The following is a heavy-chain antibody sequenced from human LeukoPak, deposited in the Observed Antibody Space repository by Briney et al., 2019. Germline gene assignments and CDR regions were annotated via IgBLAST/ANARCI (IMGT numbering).Heavy chain of an antibody. CDR3: ARVRFITARWLLDY. CDR2: INPNSGGT. Sequence: ASVKASCKASGYTFTGYYMHWVRQAPGQGLEWMGWINPNSGGTNYAQKFQGRVTMTRDTSISTAYMELSRLRSDDTAVYYCARVRFITARWLLDYWGQGTLVTVSS. V-gene: IGHV1-2*02. D-gene: IGHD4-23*01. J-gene: IGHJ4*02. CDR1: GYTFTGYY.